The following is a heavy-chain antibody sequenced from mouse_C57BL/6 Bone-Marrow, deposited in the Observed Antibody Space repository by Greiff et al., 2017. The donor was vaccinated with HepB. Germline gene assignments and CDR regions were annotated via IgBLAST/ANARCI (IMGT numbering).Heavy chain of an antibody. V-gene: IGHV1-50*01. CDR1: GYTFTSYW. J-gene: IGHJ2*01. Sequence: QVQLQQPGAELVKPGASVKLSCKASGYTFTSYWMQWVKQRPGQCLEWIGEIDPSDSYTNYNQKFKGKATLTVDTSSSTAYMQLSSLTSEDSAVYYCANRGYWGQGTTLTVSS. CDR2: IDPSDSYT. CDR3: ANRGY.